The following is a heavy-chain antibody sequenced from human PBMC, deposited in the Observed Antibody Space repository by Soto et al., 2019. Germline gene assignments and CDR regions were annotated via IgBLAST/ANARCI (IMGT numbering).Heavy chain of an antibody. CDR1: GVSISSGGSY. Sequence: SETLSLTCTVSGVSISSGGSYWTWIRQRPGKGLEWIGYSYYIGSSYYNPSFQSRVTISVDTSKNQVSLKLSSVTAADTAVYYCARAGGIVAAINYYGLDVWGHGATVTVSS. J-gene: IGHJ6*02. CDR3: ARAGGIVAAINYYGLDV. D-gene: IGHD2-21*01. CDR2: SYYIGSS. V-gene: IGHV4-31*03.